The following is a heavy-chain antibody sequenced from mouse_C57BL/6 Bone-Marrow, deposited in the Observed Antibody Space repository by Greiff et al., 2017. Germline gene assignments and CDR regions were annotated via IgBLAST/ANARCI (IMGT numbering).Heavy chain of an antibody. D-gene: IGHD2-3*01. V-gene: IGHV1-26*01. CDR1: GYTFTDYY. CDR2: INPNNGGT. CDR3: SYDGYYAMDY. Sequence: VQLQQSGPELVKPGASVKISCKASGYTFTDYYMNWVKQSHGKSLEWIGDINPNNGGTSYKQKFKGKATLTVDKSSSTAYMELRSLTSEDSAVYYCSYDGYYAMDYWGQGTSVTVSS. J-gene: IGHJ4*01.